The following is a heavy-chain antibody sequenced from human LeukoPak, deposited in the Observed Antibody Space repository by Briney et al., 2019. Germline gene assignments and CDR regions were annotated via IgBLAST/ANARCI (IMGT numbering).Heavy chain of an antibody. CDR1: GGSFSGYY. CDR3: ARVGLTGDAFDI. V-gene: IGHV4-34*01. Sequence: PSETLSLTCAVYGGSFSGYYWSWIRQPPGKGLEWIGEINHSGSTNYNPSLKSRVTISVDTSKNQFSLKLSSVTAADTAVYYCARVGLTGDAFDIWGQGTMVTVSS. CDR2: INHSGST. D-gene: IGHD7-27*01. J-gene: IGHJ3*02.